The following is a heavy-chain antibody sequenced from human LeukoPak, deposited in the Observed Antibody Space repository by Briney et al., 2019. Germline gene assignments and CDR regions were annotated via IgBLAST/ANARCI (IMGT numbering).Heavy chain of an antibody. J-gene: IGHJ6*03. CDR3: ARATVTTYYYYYYYMDV. V-gene: IGHV3-48*03. CDR2: ISSSGSTI. D-gene: IGHD4-17*01. Sequence: GGSLRLSCAASAFTFSSYEMNWVRQAPGKGLEWVSYISSSGSTISYADSVKGRFTISRDNAKNSLYLQMNSLRAEDTAVYYCARATVTTYYYYYYYMDVWGKGTTVTVSS. CDR1: AFTFSSYE.